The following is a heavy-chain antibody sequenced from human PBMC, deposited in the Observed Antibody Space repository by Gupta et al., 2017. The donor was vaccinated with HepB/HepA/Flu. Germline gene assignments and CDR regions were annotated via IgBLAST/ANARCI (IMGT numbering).Heavy chain of an antibody. CDR1: GFTFSSYS. V-gene: IGHV3-48*02. Sequence: EVQLVESGGGLVQPGGSLRLSCAASGFTFSSYSMNWVRQAPGKGLEWVSYISSSRSTIYYADSVKGRFTISRDNAKNSLYLQMNSLRDEDTAVYYCARDYYYDSSGYWDWSDLSGLWGQGTLVTVSS. CDR3: ARDYYYDSSGYWDWSDLSGL. J-gene: IGHJ4*02. CDR2: ISSSRSTI. D-gene: IGHD3-22*01.